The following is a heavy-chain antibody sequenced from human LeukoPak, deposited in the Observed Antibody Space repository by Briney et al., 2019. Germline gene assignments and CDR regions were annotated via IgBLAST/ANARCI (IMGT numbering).Heavy chain of an antibody. D-gene: IGHD4-17*01. CDR3: AHLSSSVTTGWFDP. J-gene: IGHJ5*02. Sequence: SGPTLVNPTATLTLTCTFSGFSLDTSGEGVGWIRQAPGKPLEWLALTYWDDDKRYSPSLNNRLTLTKDTSRNQVVLTMTNMDPMDTATYYCAHLSSSVTTGWFDPWSQGVLVTVSS. V-gene: IGHV2-5*02. CDR1: GFSLDTSGEG. CDR2: TYWDDDK.